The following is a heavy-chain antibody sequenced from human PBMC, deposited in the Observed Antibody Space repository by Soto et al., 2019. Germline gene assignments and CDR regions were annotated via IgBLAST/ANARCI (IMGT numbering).Heavy chain of an antibody. CDR2: IYSSGNT. CDR3: ASSPVTGIYYAMDV. CDR1: GGSISSSDYY. J-gene: IGHJ6*02. Sequence: SETLSLTCTVSGGSISSSDYYWSWIRQPPGKGLEWIGYIYSSGNTYYNPSLKSRLTISVDTSKNQFSLKLNSVTAADTAVYYCASSPVTGIYYAMDVWGQGTTVTVSS. D-gene: IGHD6-19*01. V-gene: IGHV4-31*03.